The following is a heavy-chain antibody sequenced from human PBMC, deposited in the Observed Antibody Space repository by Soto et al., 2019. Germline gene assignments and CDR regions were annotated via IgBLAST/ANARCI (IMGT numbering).Heavy chain of an antibody. D-gene: IGHD3-10*01. CDR2: INHSGST. J-gene: IGHJ4*02. Sequence: SETLSLTCTVSGGSISSTGYYWGWIRQPPGKGLEWIGKINHSGSTYYNPSLKSRVTISVDTSKNQFSLKLSSVTAADTAVYYCARGRGIIWFGELYLDYWGQGTLVTVSS. CDR1: GGSISSTGYY. CDR3: ARGRGIIWFGELYLDY. V-gene: IGHV4-39*01.